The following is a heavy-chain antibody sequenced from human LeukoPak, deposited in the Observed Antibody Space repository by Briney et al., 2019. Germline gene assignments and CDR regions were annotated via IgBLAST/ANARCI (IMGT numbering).Heavy chain of an antibody. CDR3: AKGGMYSSSSPYMDV. CDR1: GFTFGTYW. CDR2: ISWDGGSI. Sequence: GGSLRLSCGASGFTFGTYWMHWVRQAPGKGLEWVSLISWDGGSIYYADSVRGRFTISRDNRKNSLYLYLQINSLRSADTGLYYCAKGGMYSSSSPYMDVWGKGTTVTVSS. J-gene: IGHJ6*03. V-gene: IGHV3-43*01. D-gene: IGHD6-6*01.